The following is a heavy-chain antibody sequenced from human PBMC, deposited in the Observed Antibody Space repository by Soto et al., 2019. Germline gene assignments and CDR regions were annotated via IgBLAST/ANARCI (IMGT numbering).Heavy chain of an antibody. CDR1: GYTFTSYG. CDR2: ISAYNGNT. V-gene: IGHV1-18*01. Sequence: GASLKVSCKASGYTFTSYGISWVRQAPGQGLEWMGWISAYNGNTNYAQKLQGRVTMTTDTSTSTAYMELRSLRSDDTAVYYCARDGEIWYFYDSSGYFDYWGQGTLVTVSS. D-gene: IGHD3-22*01. CDR3: ARDGEIWYFYDSSGYFDY. J-gene: IGHJ4*02.